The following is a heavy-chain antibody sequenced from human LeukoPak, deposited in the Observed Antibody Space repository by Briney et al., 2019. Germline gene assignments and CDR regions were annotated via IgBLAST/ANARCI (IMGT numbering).Heavy chain of an antibody. D-gene: IGHD2-2*01. CDR2: IYTSGST. V-gene: IGHV4-61*02. J-gene: IGHJ6*03. Sequence: SETLSLTCTVSGGSISSGSYYWSWIRQPAGKGLEWIGRIYTSGSTNYNPSLKSRVTISVDTSKNQFSLKLSSVTGADTAVYYCARGEVVLGYYYYYMDVWGKGTTVTISS. CDR1: GGSISSGSYY. CDR3: ARGEVVLGYYYYYMDV.